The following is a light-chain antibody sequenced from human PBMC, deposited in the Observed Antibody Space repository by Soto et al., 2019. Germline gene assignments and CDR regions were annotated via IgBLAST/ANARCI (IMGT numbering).Light chain of an antibody. J-gene: IGKJ2*01. V-gene: IGKV3-15*01. CDR1: QHVSSN. CDR3: QQYNNWPYT. CDR2: RAS. Sequence: EIVMTQSPATLSVSPGGSTTLSCRASQHVSSNFAWYRQKPGQAPTLLIYRASTRATGIPARFSGSGSGTEFTLTISSLQAEDFAVYYCQQYNNWPYTFGQGTKLEIK.